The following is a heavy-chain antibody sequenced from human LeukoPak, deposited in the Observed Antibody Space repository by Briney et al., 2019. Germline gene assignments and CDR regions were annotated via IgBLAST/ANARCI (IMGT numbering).Heavy chain of an antibody. CDR3: ARDWPAYCSSTSCYTNRYYYGMDV. D-gene: IGHD2-2*02. CDR2: ISYDGSNK. V-gene: IGHV3-30*03. Sequence: GGSLRLSCAASGFTFSSYGMHWVRQAPGKGPEWVAVISYDGSNKYYADSVKGRFTISRDNAKNSLYLQMNSLRAEDTAVYYCARDWPAYCSSTSCYTNRYYYGMDVWGQGTTVTVSS. CDR1: GFTFSSYG. J-gene: IGHJ6*02.